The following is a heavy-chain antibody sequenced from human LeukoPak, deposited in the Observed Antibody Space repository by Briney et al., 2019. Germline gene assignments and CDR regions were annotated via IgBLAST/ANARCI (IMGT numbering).Heavy chain of an antibody. V-gene: IGHV4-59*01. CDR1: GGSISSYY. J-gene: IGHJ5*02. CDR3: ARDEKQGFDP. Sequence: SETLSLTCTVSGGSISSYYWSWIRQPPGKGPEWIGYIYYSGSTNYNPSLKSRVTISVDTSKNQFSLKLSSVTAADTAVYYCARDEKQGFDPWGQGTLVTVSS. CDR2: IYYSGST.